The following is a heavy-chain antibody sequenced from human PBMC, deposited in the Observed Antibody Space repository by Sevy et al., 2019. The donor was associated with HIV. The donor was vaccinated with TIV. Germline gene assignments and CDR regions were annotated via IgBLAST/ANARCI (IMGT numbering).Heavy chain of an antibody. CDR2: MYYSGSH. CDR3: AGWGGGAFHI. CDR1: GDSISTSGYS. D-gene: IGHD7-27*01. V-gene: IGHV4-30-2*01. Sequence: SETLSLTCGVSGDSISTSGYSWSGIRQPPGKGLEWIGYMYYSGSHFYNPSLQSRVTISFDTSKMQLSLKLTSMTAADTAVYYCAGWGGGAFHIWGQGTMVTVSS. J-gene: IGHJ3*02.